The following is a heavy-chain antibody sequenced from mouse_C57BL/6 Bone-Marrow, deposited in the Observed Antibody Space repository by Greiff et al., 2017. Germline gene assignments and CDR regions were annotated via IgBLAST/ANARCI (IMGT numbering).Heavy chain of an antibody. CDR1: GFTFSSYA. CDR2: ISDGGSYT. CDR3: ARGRSPHFFDY. J-gene: IGHJ2*01. Sequence: EVQLVESGGGLVKPGGSLKLSCAASGFTFSSYAMSWVRQTPEQRLEWVATISDGGSYTYYPDNVKGRFTISRDNANNNLYLQMSHLKSEATAMYYCARGRSPHFFDYWGQGTTLTVSS. V-gene: IGHV5-4*01.